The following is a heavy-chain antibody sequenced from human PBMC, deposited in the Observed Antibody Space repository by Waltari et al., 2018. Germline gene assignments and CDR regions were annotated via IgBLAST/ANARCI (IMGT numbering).Heavy chain of an antibody. CDR2: INPYSGVT. V-gene: IGHV1-2*02. J-gene: IGHJ1*01. Sequence: QVQLVQSGAEVKKPGASVKVYCKAFGYSFTDYYIHWVRQAPGQGPEWMGWINPYSGVTNYAQKFQGRVTVTRDTSIGTAYMELSGLRSDDTAVYYCAREGVSAAADSAEYFQHWGQGTLVTV. CDR1: GYSFTDYY. D-gene: IGHD6-13*01. CDR3: AREGVSAAADSAEYFQH.